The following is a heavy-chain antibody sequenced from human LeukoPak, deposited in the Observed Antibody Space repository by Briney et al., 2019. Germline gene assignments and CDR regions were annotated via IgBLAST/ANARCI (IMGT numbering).Heavy chain of an antibody. D-gene: IGHD4-17*01. J-gene: IGHJ3*02. V-gene: IGHV4-34*01. CDR2: INHSGST. Sequence: PSETLSLTCAVYGGSFSGYYWSWIRQPPGKGLEWIGEINHSGSTNYNPSLKSRVTISVDTSKNQFSLKLSSVTAADTAVYYCAIPVTTSLVRAFDIWGQGTMVTVSS. CDR1: GGSFSGYY. CDR3: AIPVTTSLVRAFDI.